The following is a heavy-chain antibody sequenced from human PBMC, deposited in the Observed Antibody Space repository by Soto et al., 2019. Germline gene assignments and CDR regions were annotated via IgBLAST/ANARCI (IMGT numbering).Heavy chain of an antibody. CDR3: ARASGSSWYNWFDP. CDR2: IIPMFGTT. CDR1: GGNFSRNG. V-gene: IGHV1-69*13. J-gene: IGHJ5*02. Sequence: GASVKVSCKASGGNFSRNGISWVRQVPGQGLEWMGGIIPMFGTTNYAHKFRGRVTVTADESTSTVYMEFSSLRFEDTAVYYCARASGSSWYNWFDPWGQGTPVTVS. D-gene: IGHD6-13*01.